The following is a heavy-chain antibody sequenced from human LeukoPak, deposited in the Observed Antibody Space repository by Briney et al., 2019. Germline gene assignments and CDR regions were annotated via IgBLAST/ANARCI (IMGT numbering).Heavy chain of an antibody. CDR2: IYYSGNT. CDR1: GGSLSSYY. CDR3: ARDCSSTSCTYGMDV. V-gene: IGHV4-59*12. J-gene: IGHJ6*02. D-gene: IGHD2-2*01. Sequence: PSETLSLTCTVSGGSLSSYYWSWIRQPPGKGLEWIGYIYYSGNTNYNPSLKSRVTISVDTSKNQFSLKLSSVTAADTAVYYCARDCSSTSCTYGMDVWGQGTTVTVSS.